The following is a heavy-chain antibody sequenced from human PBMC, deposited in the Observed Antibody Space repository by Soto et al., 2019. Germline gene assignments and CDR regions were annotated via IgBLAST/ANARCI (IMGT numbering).Heavy chain of an antibody. CDR1: GFTFSDYY. V-gene: IGHV3-11*01. J-gene: IGHJ6*02. CDR2: ISSSGSTI. D-gene: IGHD3-10*01. Sequence: ESGGGLVKPGGSLRLSCAASGFTFSDYYMSWIRQAPGKGLEWVSYISSSGSTIYYADSVKGRFTISRDNAKNSLYLQMNSLSAEDTAVYYCASLYGSGSYFGYYYGMDVWGQGTTVTVSS. CDR3: ASLYGSGSYFGYYYGMDV.